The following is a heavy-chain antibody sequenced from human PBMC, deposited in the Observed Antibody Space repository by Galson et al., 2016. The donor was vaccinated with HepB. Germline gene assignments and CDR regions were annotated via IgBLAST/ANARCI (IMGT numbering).Heavy chain of an antibody. D-gene: IGHD3-10*01. Sequence: SVKVSCKASSYTFTSYGISWVRQAPGQGLEWMGSISAYNGNTYYAQNVQGRVTMTTDTSTSTAYMELRSLRSEDTAVYYCARGPVFFGELAIDYWGQGTLVTVSS. J-gene: IGHJ4*02. CDR2: ISAYNGNT. CDR1: SYTFTSYG. CDR3: ARGPVFFGELAIDY. V-gene: IGHV1-18*01.